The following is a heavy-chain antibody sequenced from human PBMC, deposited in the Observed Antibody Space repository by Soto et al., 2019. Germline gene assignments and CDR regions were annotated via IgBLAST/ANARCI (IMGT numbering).Heavy chain of an antibody. CDR2: IYYSGGT. J-gene: IGHJ4*02. D-gene: IGHD3-9*01. Sequence: TSETLSLTCTVSGGSISSSSYFWGWIRQPQGKGLEWIGSIYYSGGTYYNPSLKSRVTISVDTSKNQFSLKLSSVTAADTAVYYCASVNILTGYYLDYWGQGTLVTVSS. CDR3: ASVNILTGYYLDY. V-gene: IGHV4-39*01. CDR1: GGSISSSSYF.